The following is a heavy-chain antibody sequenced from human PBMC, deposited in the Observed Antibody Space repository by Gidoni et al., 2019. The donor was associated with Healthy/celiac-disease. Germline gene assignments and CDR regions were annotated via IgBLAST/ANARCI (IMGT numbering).Heavy chain of an antibody. D-gene: IGHD3-10*01. V-gene: IGHV3-7*01. CDR3: ARGPALYYYGSGSSSYYFDY. J-gene: IGHJ4*02. CDR1: GFTFSSYW. Sequence: EVQLVEYGGGLVQPGGSMRLSCAASGFTFSSYWMSWVRQAPGKGLEWVANIKQDGSEKYYVDSVKGRFTISRDNAKNSLYLQMNSLRAEDTAVYYCARGPALYYYGSGSSSYYFDYWGQGTLVTVSS. CDR2: IKQDGSEK.